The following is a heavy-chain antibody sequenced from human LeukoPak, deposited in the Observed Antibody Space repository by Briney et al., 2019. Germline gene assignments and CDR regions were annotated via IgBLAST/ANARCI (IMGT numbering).Heavy chain of an antibody. J-gene: IGHJ6*03. CDR2: INAYNGNT. Sequence: ASVKVSCKASGYTLTSYGMSGVGQAGGKGGEGRGWINAYNGNTNYAQKLQGRVTMTTDTSTSTAYIELRSLRSDDTAVYYCARLRGRWSYETPYYMDVWGKGTTVTVSS. CDR1: GYTLTSYG. CDR3: ARLRGRWSYETPYYMDV. V-gene: IGHV1-18*01. D-gene: IGHD1-26*01.